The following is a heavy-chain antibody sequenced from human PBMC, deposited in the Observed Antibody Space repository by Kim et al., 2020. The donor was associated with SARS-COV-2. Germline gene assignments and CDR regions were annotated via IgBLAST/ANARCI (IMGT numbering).Heavy chain of an antibody. J-gene: IGHJ5*02. Sequence: SLKSRVTISVDTSKNQFSLKLGSVTAADTAVYYCARDRSSGWYGVDWFDPWGQGTLVTVSS. V-gene: IGHV4-31*02. D-gene: IGHD6-19*01. CDR3: ARDRSSGWYGVDWFDP.